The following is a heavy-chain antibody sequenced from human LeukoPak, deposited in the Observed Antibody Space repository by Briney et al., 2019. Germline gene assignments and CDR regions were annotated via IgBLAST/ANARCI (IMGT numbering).Heavy chain of an antibody. CDR2: IRFDGVNE. Sequence: GGSLRLSCEASGLTFSNYGMHWVRQAPGKGLDWVAFIRFDGVNEYYVDSVEGRFTISRDNYKNTVFLQMDSLRREDAGVYYCATPGYWGQGTLVTVSS. CDR1: GLTFSNYG. V-gene: IGHV3-30*02. J-gene: IGHJ4*02. CDR3: ATPGY.